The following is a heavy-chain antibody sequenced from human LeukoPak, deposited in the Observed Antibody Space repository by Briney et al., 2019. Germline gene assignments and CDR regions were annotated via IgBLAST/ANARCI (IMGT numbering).Heavy chain of an antibody. CDR2: IYYSGST. J-gene: IGHJ4*02. Sequence: SETLSLTCTVSGGSISSYYWSWIRQPPGKGLEWIGYIYYSGSTNYNPSLKSRVTISVDTSKNQFSLKLSSVTAADTAVYYCARGGMPRYCTNGVCHNFDYWGQGTLVTVSS. V-gene: IGHV4-59*12. D-gene: IGHD2-8*01. CDR3: ARGGMPRYCTNGVCHNFDY. CDR1: GGSISSYY.